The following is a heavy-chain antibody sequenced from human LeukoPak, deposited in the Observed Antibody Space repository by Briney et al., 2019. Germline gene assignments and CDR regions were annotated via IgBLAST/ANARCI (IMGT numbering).Heavy chain of an antibody. Sequence: ASVKVSCKASGGTFISYAISWVRQAPGQGLEWMGGIIPIFGTANYAQKFQGRVTITADESTSTAYMELSSLRSEDTAVYYCASSRRDGYPYFDYWGQGTLVTVSS. CDR2: IIPIFGTA. J-gene: IGHJ4*02. CDR1: GGTFISYA. V-gene: IGHV1-69*01. CDR3: ASSRRDGYPYFDY. D-gene: IGHD5-24*01.